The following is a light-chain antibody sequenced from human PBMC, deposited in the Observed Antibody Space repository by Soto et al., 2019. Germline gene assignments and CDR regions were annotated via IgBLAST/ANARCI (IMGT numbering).Light chain of an antibody. CDR1: SSDVGAYNY. CDR2: DVA. Sequence: QSALTQPRSVSGSPGQSVTISCTGASSDVGAYNYVSWYQQHPGKAPKVTVYDVAKRPSGVPDRFSGSKSGNTASLTISGLQAEDEADYYCCSYAGSYTYVFGSGTKVTVL. CDR3: CSYAGSYTYV. J-gene: IGLJ1*01. V-gene: IGLV2-11*01.